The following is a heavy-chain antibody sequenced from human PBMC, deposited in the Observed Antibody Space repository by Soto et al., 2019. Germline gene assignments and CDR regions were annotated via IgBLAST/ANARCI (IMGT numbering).Heavy chain of an antibody. CDR2: IYYSGST. D-gene: IGHD2-2*01. CDR1: SAPVSSSTYT. J-gene: IGHJ6*02. V-gene: IGHV4-39*01. Sequence: QLQLQESGPGLVKPSETLSLTCTVSSAPVSSSTYTWGWIRQPPGKGLEWIGSIYYSGSTYYNPSLYCLVTASVDRSKDQFHLKVTSVTAADTAVYYCARLHGYCTSSSCHGHYAMDVWGQGTTVTVSS. CDR3: ARLHGYCTSSSCHGHYAMDV.